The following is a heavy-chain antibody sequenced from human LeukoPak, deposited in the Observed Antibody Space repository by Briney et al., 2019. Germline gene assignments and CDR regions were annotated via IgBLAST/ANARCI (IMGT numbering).Heavy chain of an antibody. CDR2: INHSGST. CDR3: ARESFDAFDI. CDR1: GGSFSGYY. V-gene: IGHV4-34*01. J-gene: IGHJ3*02. Sequence: SETLSLTRAVYGGSFSGYYWSWIRQSPGKGLEWIGEINHSGSTNYNPSLKSRVTISVDTSKNQFSLKLSSVTAADTAVYYCARESFDAFDIWGQGTMVTVSS.